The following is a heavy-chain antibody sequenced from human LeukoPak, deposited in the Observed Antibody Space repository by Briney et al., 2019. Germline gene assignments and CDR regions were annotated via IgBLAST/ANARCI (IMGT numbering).Heavy chain of an antibody. J-gene: IGHJ6*03. CDR1: GFTFSSYS. CDR3: AREGSQGYYYYMDV. CDR2: ISSSTGSI. V-gene: IGHV3-48*01. Sequence: GGSLRLSCAASGFTFSSYSMNWVRQAPGKGLEWVSDISSSTGSIYYADSVKGRFTISRDNAKNSLYLQMNSLRAEDTVVYYCAREGSQGYYYYMDVWGKGTTVTVSS.